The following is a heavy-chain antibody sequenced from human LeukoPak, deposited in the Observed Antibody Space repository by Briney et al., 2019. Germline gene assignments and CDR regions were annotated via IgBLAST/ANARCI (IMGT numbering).Heavy chain of an antibody. CDR3: ARDRGAGIVGAIDY. Sequence: GGSLRLSCAASGFTFSGYAMTWVRQAPGKGLEWVSAISGSGGSTYYADSVKGRFTTSRDNAKNTLYLQMNSLRAEDTAVYYCARDRGAGIVGAIDYWGQGTLVTVSS. D-gene: IGHD1-26*01. CDR1: GFTFSGYA. V-gene: IGHV3-23*01. J-gene: IGHJ4*02. CDR2: ISGSGGST.